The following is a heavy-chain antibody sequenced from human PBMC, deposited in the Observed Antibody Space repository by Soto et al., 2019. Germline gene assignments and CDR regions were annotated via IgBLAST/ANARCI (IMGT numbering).Heavy chain of an antibody. D-gene: IGHD6-6*01. CDR1: GFTFSSYG. Sequence: VQVLESGGGVVQPGRSLRLSCAASGFTFSSYGMHWVRQAPGKGLEWVAVISYDGSNKYYADSVKGRFTISRDNSKNTLYLQMNSLRAEDTAVYYCAKGPIAALGWFDPWGQGTLVTVSS. CDR2: ISYDGSNK. J-gene: IGHJ5*02. V-gene: IGHV3-30*18. CDR3: AKGPIAALGWFDP.